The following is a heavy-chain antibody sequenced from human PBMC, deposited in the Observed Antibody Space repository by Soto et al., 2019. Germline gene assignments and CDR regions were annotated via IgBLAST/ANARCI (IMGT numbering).Heavy chain of an antibody. CDR2: ISAYNGNT. V-gene: IGHV1-18*01. CDR3: ARFNGITMVRGVLDY. CDR1: GYTFTSSG. D-gene: IGHD3-10*01. J-gene: IGHJ4*02. Sequence: QVQLVQSGAEVKKPGASVKVSCKASGYTFTSSGISWVRQAPGQGLAWMGWISAYNGNTNYDQKLQGRVTMTTDTSTSTAYMELRSLRSDDTAVYYCARFNGITMVRGVLDYWGQGTLVTVSS.